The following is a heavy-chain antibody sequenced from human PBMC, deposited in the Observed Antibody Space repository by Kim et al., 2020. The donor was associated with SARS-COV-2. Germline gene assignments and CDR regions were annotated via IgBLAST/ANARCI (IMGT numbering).Heavy chain of an antibody. CDR3: ARDHCSSTSCYVPYCGGDCLGAFDI. CDR1: GGSISSGGYY. D-gene: IGHD2-2*01. J-gene: IGHJ3*02. V-gene: IGHV4-31*03. CDR2: IYYSGST. Sequence: SETLSLTCTVSGGSISSGGYYWSWIRQHPGKGLEWIGYIYYSGSTYYNPSLKSRVTISVDTSKNQFSLKLSSVTAADTAVYYCARDHCSSTSCYVPYCGGDCLGAFDIWGQGTMVTVSS.